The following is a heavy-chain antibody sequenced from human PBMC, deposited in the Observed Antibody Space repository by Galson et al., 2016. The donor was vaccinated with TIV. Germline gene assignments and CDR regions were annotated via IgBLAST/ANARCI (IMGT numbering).Heavy chain of an antibody. V-gene: IGHV1-69*13. J-gene: IGHJ5*02. CDR1: GAIFNGYA. CDR3: ARGEYYYGSGKGFDP. Sequence: SVKVSCKASGAIFNGYAINWVRQAPGQGLEWMGRIILLFGTSNYAQKFQGRLTMTADESTSTAYMALSSLTSDDTAVYYCARGEYYYGSGKGFDPWGQGPPVTVSS. CDR2: IILLFGTS. D-gene: IGHD3-10*01.